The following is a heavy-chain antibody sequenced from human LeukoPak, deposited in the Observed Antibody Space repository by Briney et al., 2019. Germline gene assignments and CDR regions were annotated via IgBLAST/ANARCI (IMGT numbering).Heavy chain of an antibody. CDR1: GYSISSGYY. D-gene: IGHD3-10*01. CDR3: ARPMSMVRGDPFDY. Sequence: SETLSLTCTVSGYSISSGYYWSWIRQPPGKGLEWIGEINHSGSTNYNPSLKSRVTISVDTSKNQFSLRLSSVTAADTAVYYCARPMSMVRGDPFDYWGQGTLVTVSS. J-gene: IGHJ4*02. V-gene: IGHV4-38-2*02. CDR2: INHSGST.